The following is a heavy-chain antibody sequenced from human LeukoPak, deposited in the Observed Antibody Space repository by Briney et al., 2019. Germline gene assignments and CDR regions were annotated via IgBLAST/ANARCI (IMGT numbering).Heavy chain of an antibody. V-gene: IGHV3-7*01. D-gene: IGHD3-22*01. CDR3: ARSSGYFMRGDYYYGMDV. CDR2: INQDGNET. CDR1: GFTVSSYW. J-gene: IGHJ6*01. Sequence: GGSLRLSCAASGFTVSSYWMSWVRQAAGEGLEWVANINQDGNETYYVGSVEGRCTMSRDNAKKSLYLQMNSMRAADTGVYYCARSSGYFMRGDYYYGMDVWGPGTTVTVSS.